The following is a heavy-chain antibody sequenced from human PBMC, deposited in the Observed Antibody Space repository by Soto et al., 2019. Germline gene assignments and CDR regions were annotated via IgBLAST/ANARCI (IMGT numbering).Heavy chain of an antibody. CDR2: INPNSGIT. CDR3: ARSRGAAAGINWFDP. D-gene: IGHD6-13*01. J-gene: IGHJ5*02. Sequence: ASVKVSCKASGYRFTSYYMHWVRQAPGQGLEWMGIINPNSGITNYAQNFQGRVTMTRDTSTSTVYMELSSLKSEDTAVYYCARSRGAAAGINWFDPWGQGTLVTFSS. CDR1: GYRFTSYY. V-gene: IGHV1-46*03.